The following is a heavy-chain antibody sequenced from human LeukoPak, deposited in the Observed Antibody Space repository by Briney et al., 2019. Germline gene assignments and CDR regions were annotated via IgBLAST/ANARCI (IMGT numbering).Heavy chain of an antibody. D-gene: IGHD3-3*01. V-gene: IGHV3-30*18. J-gene: IGHJ4*02. CDR3: AKDHPQYYDFWSGYKSPAEYYFDY. CDR1: GFTFSSYG. Sequence: PGGSLRLSCAASGFTFSSYGMHWVRQASGKGLEWVAVISYDGSNKYYADSVKGRFTISRDNSKNTLYLQMNSLRAEDTAVYYCAKDHPQYYDFWSGYKSPAEYYFDYWGQGTLVTVSS. CDR2: ISYDGSNK.